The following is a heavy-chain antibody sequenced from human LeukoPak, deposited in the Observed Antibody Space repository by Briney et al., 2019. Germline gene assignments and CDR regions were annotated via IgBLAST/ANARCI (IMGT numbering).Heavy chain of an antibody. Sequence: PGGSLRLSCAASGFTFSSYSMNWVRQAPGKGLEWVSSISSSSSYIYYADSVKGRFTISRDNAKNSLYLQMNSLRAEDTAVYYCARALERYYYDSSGYYAHFDYWGQGTLVTVSS. V-gene: IGHV3-21*01. CDR3: ARALERYYYDSSGYYAHFDY. J-gene: IGHJ4*02. CDR2: ISSSSSYI. D-gene: IGHD3-22*01. CDR1: GFTFSSYS.